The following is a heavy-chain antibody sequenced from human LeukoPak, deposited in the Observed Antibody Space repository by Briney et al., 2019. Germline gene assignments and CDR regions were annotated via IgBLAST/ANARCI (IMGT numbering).Heavy chain of an antibody. CDR1: GYTFTSYG. CDR2: ISGYNGNT. Sequence: ASVKVSCKASGYTFTSYGISWVRQAPGQGLEWMGWISGYNGNTNYAQKFQGRVTMSTDTSTSTAYMELRSLRSDDAAVYYCARVQLLYKGYDAFDIWGQGTMVTVSS. D-gene: IGHD2-2*02. J-gene: IGHJ3*02. V-gene: IGHV1-18*01. CDR3: ARVQLLYKGYDAFDI.